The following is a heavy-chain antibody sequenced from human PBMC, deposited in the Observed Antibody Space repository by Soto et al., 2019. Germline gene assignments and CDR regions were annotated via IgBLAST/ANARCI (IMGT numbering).Heavy chain of an antibody. CDR3: AKDPTFGWELKGSAFDT. Sequence: GGSLRLSCAASGFTFSSYAMSWVRQAPGKGLEWVSAISGSGGSTYYTDSVKGRFTISRDNSKNTLYLQMNSLRAEDTAVYYCAKDPTFGWELKGSAFDTWGQGTMVTVSS. V-gene: IGHV3-23*01. CDR2: ISGSGGST. CDR1: GFTFSSYA. J-gene: IGHJ3*02. D-gene: IGHD1-26*01.